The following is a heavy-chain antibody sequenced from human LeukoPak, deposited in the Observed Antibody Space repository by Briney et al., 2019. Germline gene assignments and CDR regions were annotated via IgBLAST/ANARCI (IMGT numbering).Heavy chain of an antibody. CDR2: MNPNSGNT. J-gene: IGHJ5*02. Sequence: ASVKVSCKASGYTFTSYDINWVRQATGQGLEWMGWMNPNSGNTGYAQKFQGRVTITRNTSISTAYMELSSLRSEDTAVYYCARRPCFGGVAESNWFDPWGQGTLVTVSS. D-gene: IGHD3-16*01. CDR3: ARRPCFGGVAESNWFDP. CDR1: GYTFTSYD. V-gene: IGHV1-8*03.